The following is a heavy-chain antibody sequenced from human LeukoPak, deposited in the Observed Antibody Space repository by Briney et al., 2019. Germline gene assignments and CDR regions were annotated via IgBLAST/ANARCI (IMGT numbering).Heavy chain of an antibody. CDR3: ARYVADAFDI. CDR1: GFTFSSYD. Sequence: GGSLRLSCAASGFTFSSYDMHWVRQATGKGLEWVSAIGTPGDTYYPGSVKGRFTTSRENAKNSLYRQMNSLRGGDTAVYYCARYVADAFDIWGQGTMVTVSS. D-gene: IGHD3-16*01. V-gene: IGHV3-13*01. CDR2: IGTPGDT. J-gene: IGHJ3*02.